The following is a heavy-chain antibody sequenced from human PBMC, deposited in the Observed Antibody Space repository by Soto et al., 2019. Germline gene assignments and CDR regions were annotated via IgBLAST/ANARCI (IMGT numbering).Heavy chain of an antibody. CDR1: GDSVSSTSAA. D-gene: IGHD6-19*01. CDR2: TYYRSKWYS. V-gene: IGHV6-1*01. J-gene: IGHJ4*02. Sequence: SQTLSLTCAISGDSVSSTSAAWSWIRQSPSRGLEWLGRTYYRSKWYSDYAVSVKSRITINPDTSKDQFSLQLNSVTPEDTAVYYCARGSYYSGWVWGQGTLVTVSS. CDR3: ARGSYYSGWV.